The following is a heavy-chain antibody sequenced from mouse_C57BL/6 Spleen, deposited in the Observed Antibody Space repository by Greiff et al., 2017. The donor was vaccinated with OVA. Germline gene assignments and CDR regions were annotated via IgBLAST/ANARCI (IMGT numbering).Heavy chain of an antibody. V-gene: IGHV1-26*01. J-gene: IGHJ4*01. D-gene: IGHD1-1*01. Sequence: VQLQQSGPELVKPGASVKISCKASGYTFTDYYMNWVKQSHGKSLEWIGDINPNNGGTSYNQKFKGKATLTVDKSSSTAYMELRSLTSEDSAVYYCARRSFFYGSSYNAMDYWGQGTSVTVSS. CDR1: GYTFTDYY. CDR2: INPNNGGT. CDR3: ARRSFFYGSSYNAMDY.